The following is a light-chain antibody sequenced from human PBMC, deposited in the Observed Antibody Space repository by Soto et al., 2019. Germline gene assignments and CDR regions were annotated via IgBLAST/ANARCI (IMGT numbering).Light chain of an antibody. CDR2: DVS. Sequence: QSALTQPASVSGSPGQSITISCTGTSSDVGDANYVSWYQHHPGKAPKVIIYDVSNRPSGVSNRFSGSKSGNTASLAISGLQAEDEADYYCNLYPSSSTPLYVFGNGTKLTVL. J-gene: IGLJ1*01. CDR1: SSDVGDANY. CDR3: NLYPSSSTPLYV. V-gene: IGLV2-14*03.